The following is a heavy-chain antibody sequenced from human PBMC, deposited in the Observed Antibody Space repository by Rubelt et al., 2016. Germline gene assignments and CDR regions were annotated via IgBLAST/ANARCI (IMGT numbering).Heavy chain of an antibody. V-gene: IGHV4-4*02. CDR3: ARDATPGYSYGYPHTPGFDY. D-gene: IGHD5-18*01. Sequence: SLKSRVTISVDKSKNQFSLKLSSVTAADTAVYYCARDATPGYSYGYPHTPGFDYWGQGTLVTVSS. J-gene: IGHJ4*02.